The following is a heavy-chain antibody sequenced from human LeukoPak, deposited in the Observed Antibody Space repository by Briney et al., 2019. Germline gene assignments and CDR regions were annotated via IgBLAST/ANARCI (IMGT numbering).Heavy chain of an antibody. J-gene: IGHJ5*02. Sequence: GASVKVSCKASGYTFTSYGISWVRQAPGQGLEWMGWISAYNGYTKYAEKLQGRVTMTTDTSTSTAYMELRSLRSDDTAVYYCARAKYDGSGYYWFDPWGQGTLVTVSS. CDR1: GYTFTSYG. CDR3: ARAKYDGSGYYWFDP. D-gene: IGHD3-22*01. V-gene: IGHV1-18*01. CDR2: ISAYNGYT.